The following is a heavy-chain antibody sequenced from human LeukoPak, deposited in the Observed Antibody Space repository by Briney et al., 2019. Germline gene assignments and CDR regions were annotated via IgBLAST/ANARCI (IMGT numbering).Heavy chain of an antibody. CDR1: GDTFTGYY. CDR2: INPNSGGT. V-gene: IGHV1-2*06. CDR3: ARGGKLPPMVNFDY. D-gene: IGHD5-18*01. J-gene: IGHJ4*02. Sequence: ASGKVSCKASGDTFTGYYMHWVRQAPGQGLEWMGRINPNSGGTNYAQKFQGRVTMTRDTSISTAYMELSRLRSDDTAVYYCARGGKLPPMVNFDYWGQGTLVTVSS.